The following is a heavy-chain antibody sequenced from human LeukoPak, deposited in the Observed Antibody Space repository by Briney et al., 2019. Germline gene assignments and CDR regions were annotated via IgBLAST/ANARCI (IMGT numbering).Heavy chain of an antibody. J-gene: IGHJ6*02. D-gene: IGHD4-11*01. CDR1: GGSFSGYY. Sequence: SETLSLTCAVYGGSFSGYYWSWLRQPPGKGLEWIGEINHSGSTNYNPSLKSRVTISVDTSKNQFSLKLSSVTAADTAVYYCARASHDYTIYGMDVWGQGTTVTVSS. CDR3: ARASHDYTIYGMDV. CDR2: INHSGST. V-gene: IGHV4-34*01.